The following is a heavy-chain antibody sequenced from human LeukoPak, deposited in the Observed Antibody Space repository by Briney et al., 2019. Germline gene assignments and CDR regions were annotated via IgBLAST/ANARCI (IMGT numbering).Heavy chain of an antibody. CDR1: GYTFTSYY. D-gene: IGHD6-13*01. V-gene: IGHV1-46*01. J-gene: IGHJ3*02. Sequence: ASVKVSCKASGYTFTSYYMHWVRQAPGQGLEWMGIINPSAGSTSYAQKFQGRVTMTRDTSTSTVYMELSSLRSEDTAVYYCARELYSSSWYQVLAFDIWGQGTMVTVSS. CDR3: ARELYSSSWYQVLAFDI. CDR2: INPSAGST.